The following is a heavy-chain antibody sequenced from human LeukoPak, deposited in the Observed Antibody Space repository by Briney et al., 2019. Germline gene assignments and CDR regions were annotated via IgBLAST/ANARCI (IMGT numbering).Heavy chain of an antibody. CDR1: GYTFTGCY. Sequence: ASVKVSCKASGYTFTGCYMHWVRQAPGQGLEWMGRINPNSGGTNYAQKFQGRVTMTRDTSISTAYMELSRLRSDDTAVYYCARERHSGTPNWFDPWGQGTLVTVSS. CDR2: INPNSGGT. V-gene: IGHV1-2*06. CDR3: ARERHSGTPNWFDP. D-gene: IGHD1-14*01. J-gene: IGHJ5*02.